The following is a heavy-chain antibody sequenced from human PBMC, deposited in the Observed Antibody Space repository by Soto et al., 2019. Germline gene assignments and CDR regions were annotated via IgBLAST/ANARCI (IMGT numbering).Heavy chain of an antibody. CDR3: ARDKITGLFDY. D-gene: IGHD2-8*02. Sequence: SETLSVTCAVDGGTFRGYDWTWIRQPPGTGLEWIGEINHSGSTNYNPSLKSRVTISVDTSKNQFSLKLTSVTAADTAVYYCARDKITGLFDYWGQGTLVTVS. CDR1: GGTFRGYD. J-gene: IGHJ4*02. CDR2: INHSGST. V-gene: IGHV4-34*01.